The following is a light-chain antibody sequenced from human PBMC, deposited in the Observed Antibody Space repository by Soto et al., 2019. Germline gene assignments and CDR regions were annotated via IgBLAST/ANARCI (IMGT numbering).Light chain of an antibody. J-gene: IGKJ1*01. CDR3: MPTTHLPWT. V-gene: IGKV2-24*01. Sequence: DFVMTQTPLSSLVTLGQPASISCRSSRSLVHSDGHTYLSWLQQRPGQPPRLLIYEISNRFSGVPDRFSGSGAGTDFTLRISRVQAEDVGLYYCMPTTHLPWTFGQGTKVEIK. CDR2: EIS. CDR1: RSLVHSDGHTY.